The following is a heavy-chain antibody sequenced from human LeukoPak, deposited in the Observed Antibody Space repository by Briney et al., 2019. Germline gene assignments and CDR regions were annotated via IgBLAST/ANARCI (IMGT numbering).Heavy chain of an antibody. CDR3: ARAGTLFWSGYPYYFDY. D-gene: IGHD3-3*01. Sequence: GRSLRLSCAASEFTFSSYAMHWVRQAPGKGLEWVAVISYDGSNKYYADSVKGRFTISRDNSKNTLYLQMNSLRAEDTAVYYCARAGTLFWSGYPYYFDYWGQGTLVTVSS. CDR2: ISYDGSNK. J-gene: IGHJ4*02. V-gene: IGHV3-30*01. CDR1: EFTFSSYA.